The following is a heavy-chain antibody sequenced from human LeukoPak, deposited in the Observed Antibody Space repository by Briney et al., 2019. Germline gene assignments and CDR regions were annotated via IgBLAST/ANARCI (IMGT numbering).Heavy chain of an antibody. V-gene: IGHV4-34*01. CDR1: GGSFSGYY. D-gene: IGHD3-10*01. J-gene: IGHJ6*03. Sequence: SETLSLTCAVYGGSFSGYYWSWIRQPPGKGLEWIAEINESGGTNYNPSLKSRVTLSIDTSKNQFSLRLSSVTAADTAVYYCARGGGYYYMDVWGKGTTVTVSS. CDR3: ARGGGYYYMDV. CDR2: INESGGT.